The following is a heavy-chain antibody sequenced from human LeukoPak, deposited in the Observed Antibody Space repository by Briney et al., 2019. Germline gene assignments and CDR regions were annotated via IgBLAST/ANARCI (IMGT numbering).Heavy chain of an antibody. Sequence: SETLSLTCPVSGDSISSSSYYWGWIRQPPGKGLEWIGSIYYSGNTYYNPSLKSRVIISVDRSKNQFSLKLSSVTAADTAVYYCARQSTAVGTFSYSGDGTL. V-gene: IGHV4-39*01. CDR3: ARQSTAVGTFSY. CDR2: IYYSGNT. J-gene: IGHJ4*03. D-gene: IGHD5-18*01. CDR1: GDSISSSSYY.